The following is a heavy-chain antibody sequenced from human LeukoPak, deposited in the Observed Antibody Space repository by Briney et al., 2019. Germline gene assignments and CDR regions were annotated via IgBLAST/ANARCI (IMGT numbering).Heavy chain of an antibody. CDR3: ARDSRYSSGYSNYYYYYMDV. D-gene: IGHD3-22*01. J-gene: IGHJ6*03. CDR2: IKQDGSEK. Sequence: GGSLRLSCAASGFTFSSYWMSWVRQAPGKGLEWVANIKQDGSEKYYVDSVKGRFTISRDNAKNSLYLQMNSLRAEDTAVYYCARDSRYSSGYSNYYYYYMDVWGKGTTVTVSS. V-gene: IGHV3-7*01. CDR1: GFTFSSYW.